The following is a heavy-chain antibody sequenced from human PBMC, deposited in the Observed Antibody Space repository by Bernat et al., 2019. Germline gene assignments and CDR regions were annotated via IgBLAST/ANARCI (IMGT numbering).Heavy chain of an antibody. CDR3: ARDIVVVVAARSSGVFAFDI. CDR2: IYHSGST. CDR1: GGSISSSNW. Sequence: QVQLQESGPGLVKPSGTLSLTCAVSGGSISSSNWWSWVRQPPGKGLEWIGEIYHSGSTNYNPSLKSRVTISVDKSKNQFSLKLSSVTAADTAVYYCARDIVVVVAARSSGVFAFDIWGQGTMVTVSS. V-gene: IGHV4-4*02. D-gene: IGHD2-15*01. J-gene: IGHJ3*02.